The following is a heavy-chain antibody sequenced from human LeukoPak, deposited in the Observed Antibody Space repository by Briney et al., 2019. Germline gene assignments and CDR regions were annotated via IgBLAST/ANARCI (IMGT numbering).Heavy chain of an antibody. CDR1: GFTVSSNY. J-gene: IGHJ4*02. Sequence: PGGSLRLSCAASGFTVSSNYMSWVRQAPGKGLEWVSIIYSGGSTYYADSVKGRFTISRDNSKNTLYLQMNSLRAEDTAVYYCVIGAYFDWLHFDYWGQGTLVTVSS. CDR3: VIGAYFDWLHFDY. D-gene: IGHD3-9*01. CDR2: IYSGGST. V-gene: IGHV3-53*01.